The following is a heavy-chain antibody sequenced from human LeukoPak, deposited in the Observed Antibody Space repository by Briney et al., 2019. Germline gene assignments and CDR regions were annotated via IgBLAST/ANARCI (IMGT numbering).Heavy chain of an antibody. J-gene: IGHJ6*02. D-gene: IGHD2-2*01. CDR2: ISYDGNTK. CDR1: GFTFRIYA. CDR3: ARGYCGSDSCYGDYYYYGMDV. Sequence: GRSLRLSCAASGFTFRIYAMNWVRQAPGKGLEWVAVISYDGNTKYYADSVEGRFTIFRDNSKDTLYLEMHSLRAEDTAMYYCARGYCGSDSCYGDYYYYGMDVWGQGTTVTVSS. V-gene: IGHV3-30*04.